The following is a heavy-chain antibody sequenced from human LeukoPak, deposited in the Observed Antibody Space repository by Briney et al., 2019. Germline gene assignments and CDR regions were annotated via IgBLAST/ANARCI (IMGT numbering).Heavy chain of an antibody. D-gene: IGHD3-22*01. Sequence: ASVKVSCKASGYTFTKYAINWVRQAPGQGLEWMGWINTNTGNPTYAQGFTGRFVFSLDTSVTTTYLQIISLKAEDTAVYYCARGPTQDSIDYWGQGTLVTVSS. CDR3: ARGPTQDSIDY. V-gene: IGHV7-4-1*02. CDR2: INTNTGNP. CDR1: GYTFTKYA. J-gene: IGHJ4*02.